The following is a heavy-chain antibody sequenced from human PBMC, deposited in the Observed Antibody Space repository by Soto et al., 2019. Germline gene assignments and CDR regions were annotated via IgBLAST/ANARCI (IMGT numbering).Heavy chain of an antibody. Sequence: PSETLSLTCTVSGGSISSYYWSWIRQPPGKGLEWIGYIYYSGSTNYNPSLKSRVTISVDTSKNQFSLKLSSVTAADTAVYYCARSGIAAAGAAPGGPTYYYGMDVWGQGTTVTVSS. D-gene: IGHD6-13*01. CDR1: GGSISSYY. CDR2: IYYSGST. V-gene: IGHV4-59*08. J-gene: IGHJ6*02. CDR3: ARSGIAAAGAAPGGPTYYYGMDV.